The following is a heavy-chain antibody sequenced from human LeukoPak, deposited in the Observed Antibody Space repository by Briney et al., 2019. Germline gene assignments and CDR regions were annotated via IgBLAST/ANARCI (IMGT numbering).Heavy chain of an antibody. CDR1: GFTFRSYA. CDR2: ITDSGTNT. Sequence: PGGSLRLSCAVSGFTFRSYAMDWVRQAPGKGLEWVSVITDSGTNTYYGDSVKGRFTVSRDNSKNTLYLQMNSLRAEDTAVYYCAKGSGSGWYGWLDPWGQGTLVTVSS. J-gene: IGHJ5*02. CDR3: AKGSGSGWYGWLDP. V-gene: IGHV3-23*01. D-gene: IGHD6-19*01.